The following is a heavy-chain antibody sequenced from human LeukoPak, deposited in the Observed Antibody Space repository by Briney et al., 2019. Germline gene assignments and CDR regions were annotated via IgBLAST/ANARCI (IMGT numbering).Heavy chain of an antibody. CDR3: ARDGDGYNRIDS. V-gene: IGHV3-33*01. CDR1: GFTFSSYG. Sequence: GRSLRLSCAASGFTFSSYGMHWVRQAPSKGLEWVSVIGYDGSNKYYADSVKGRFTISRDNSKNTLCLQMNSMTRDATAVYYCARDGDGYNRIDSWGQGTLVTVSS. J-gene: IGHJ4*02. D-gene: IGHD5-24*01. CDR2: IGYDGSNK.